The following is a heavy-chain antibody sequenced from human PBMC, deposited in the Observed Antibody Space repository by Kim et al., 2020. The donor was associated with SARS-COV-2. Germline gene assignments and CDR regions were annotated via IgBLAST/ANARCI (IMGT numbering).Heavy chain of an antibody. V-gene: IGHV3-23*01. CDR3: AKNILSGYSTNWFDP. Sequence: ADSVKGRFTISRDNSKNTLYLQMDSLRAEDTALYYCAKNILSGYSTNWFDPWGKGTLVTVSS. D-gene: IGHD3-9*01. J-gene: IGHJ5*02.